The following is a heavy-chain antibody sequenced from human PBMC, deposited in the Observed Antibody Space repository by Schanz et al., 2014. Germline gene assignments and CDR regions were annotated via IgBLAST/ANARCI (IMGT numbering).Heavy chain of an antibody. Sequence: EVQLLESGGGLVQPGGSLRLSCASSGFSFTTYAMSWVRQAPGKGLEWVSSISSGGGSTYYADSVKGRFTISRGNSKNTLYLQMKSLRAEDTAVYYCAKYRGYYRVSGSYRELEYWGQGTLVTVSS. CDR3: AKYRGYYRVSGSYRELEY. J-gene: IGHJ4*02. D-gene: IGHD3-10*01. CDR1: GFSFTTYA. CDR2: ISSGGGST. V-gene: IGHV3-23*01.